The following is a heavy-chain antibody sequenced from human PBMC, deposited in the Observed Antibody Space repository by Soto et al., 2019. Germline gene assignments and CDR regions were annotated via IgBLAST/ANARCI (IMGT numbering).Heavy chain of an antibody. Sequence: EGSLRLSCAASGFTFSSYSMNWVRQAPGKGLEWVAVITYDGSNKYYADSVKGRFTISRDNSKNTLYLQMNSLRAEDTAVYYCAKDWRYDILTGPGMDVWGQGTTVTVSS. V-gene: IGHV3-30*18. J-gene: IGHJ6*02. CDR3: AKDWRYDILTGPGMDV. D-gene: IGHD3-9*01. CDR2: ITYDGSNK. CDR1: GFTFSSYS.